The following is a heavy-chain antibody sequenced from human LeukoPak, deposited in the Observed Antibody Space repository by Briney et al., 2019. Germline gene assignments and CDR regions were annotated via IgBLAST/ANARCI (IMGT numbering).Heavy chain of an antibody. CDR2: ISDSGGST. CDR3: AKEGSIAARPA. J-gene: IGHJ5*02. D-gene: IGHD6-6*01. Sequence: GGSLRLSCVASGFTFSIYPMTWVRQAPGKGPEWVSIISDSGGSTYYADSVKGRFTISRDNSKNTLYLQMNSLRAEDTAVYYCAKEGSIAARPAWGQGTLVTVSS. V-gene: IGHV3-23*01. CDR1: GFTFSIYP.